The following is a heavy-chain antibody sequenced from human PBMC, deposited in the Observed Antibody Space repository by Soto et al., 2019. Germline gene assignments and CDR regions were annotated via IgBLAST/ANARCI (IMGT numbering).Heavy chain of an antibody. CDR2: INHSGST. D-gene: IGHD4-17*01. Sequence: SETLSLTCAVYGGSFSGYYWSWIRQPPGKGLEWIGEINHSGSTNYNPSLKSRVTISVDTSKNQFSLKLSSVTAADTAVYYCARLLDYGDYFGAFDIWGQGTMVTVSS. CDR3: ARLLDYGDYFGAFDI. CDR1: GGSFSGYY. V-gene: IGHV4-34*01. J-gene: IGHJ3*02.